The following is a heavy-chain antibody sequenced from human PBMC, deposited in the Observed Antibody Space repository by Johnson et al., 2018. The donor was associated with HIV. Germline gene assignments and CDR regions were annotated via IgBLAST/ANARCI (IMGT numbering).Heavy chain of an antibody. J-gene: IGHJ3*02. CDR2: LSWNSGSI. CDR1: GFTFDDYA. D-gene: IGHD3-22*01. Sequence: VQLVESGGVVVQPGGSLRLSCAASGFTFDDYAMHWVRQAPGKGLEWVSGLSWNSGSIGYADSVKGRFTISRDNSKNSLYLQMNSLRAEDTAVYYRARTGRRVVVRGGAFDIWGQGTLVTVSS. V-gene: IGHV3-9*01. CDR3: ARTGRRVVVRGGAFDI.